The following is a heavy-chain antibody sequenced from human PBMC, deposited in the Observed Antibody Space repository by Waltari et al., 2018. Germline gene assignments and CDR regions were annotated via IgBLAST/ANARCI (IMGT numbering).Heavy chain of an antibody. CDR1: GGTFSNYA. D-gene: IGHD6-19*01. V-gene: IGHV1-69*01. CDR3: ARPMLSSGWTTYYFDY. CDR2: IIPIFGTA. Sequence: QVQLVQSGAEVKTPGSSVKVSCKASGGTFSNYAISWVRTAPGQGLEWMGGIIPIFGTANYAQKFQGRVTITADESTSTAYMELSSLRSEDTAVYYCARPMLSSGWTTYYFDYWGQGTLVTVSS. J-gene: IGHJ4*02.